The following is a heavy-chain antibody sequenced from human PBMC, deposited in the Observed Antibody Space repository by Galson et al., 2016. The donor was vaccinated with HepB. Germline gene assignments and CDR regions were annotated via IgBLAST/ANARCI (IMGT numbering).Heavy chain of an antibody. D-gene: IGHD4-17*01. CDR2: TYYRSRWGWDQ. J-gene: IGHJ6*04. CDR1: GDSVSSNSVT. CDR3: ARATDYGDYANGMDV. V-gene: IGHV6-1*01. Sequence: CAISGDSVSSNSVTWNWIRQSPSRGLEWLGRTYYRSRWGWDQDYAISVKSRISINPDTSGNQFSLQLRSVTPEDTAVYYGARATDYGDYANGMDVWDKGTMVTGSS.